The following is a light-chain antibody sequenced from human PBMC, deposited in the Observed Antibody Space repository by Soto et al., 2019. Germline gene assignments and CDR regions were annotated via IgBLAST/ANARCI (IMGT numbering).Light chain of an antibody. CDR3: SSYAGSNNRV. V-gene: IGLV2-8*01. J-gene: IGLJ1*01. CDR2: EVS. CDR1: SSDVGGYNY. Sequence: QSVLTQPPSASGSPGQSVTISCTGTSSDVGGYNYVSWYQQHPGRAPKLMIYEVSKRPSGVPDRFSGSKSGNTASLTVSGLQAEDEADYYCSSYAGSNNRVFGTGTKV.